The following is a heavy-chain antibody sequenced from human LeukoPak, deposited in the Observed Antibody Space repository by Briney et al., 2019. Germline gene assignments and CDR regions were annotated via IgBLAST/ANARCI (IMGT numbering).Heavy chain of an antibody. CDR1: GFTFSSYG. CDR3: AKDRGGWLRQDMYYFDY. J-gene: IGHJ4*02. V-gene: IGHV3-30*02. Sequence: PGGSLRLSCAASGFTFSSYGMHWVRQAPGKGLEWVAFIRYDGSNKYYADSVKGRFTISRDNSKNTLYLQMNSLRAEDTAVYYCAKDRGGWLRQDMYYFDYWGQGTLVTVSS. D-gene: IGHD5-12*01. CDR2: IRYDGSNK.